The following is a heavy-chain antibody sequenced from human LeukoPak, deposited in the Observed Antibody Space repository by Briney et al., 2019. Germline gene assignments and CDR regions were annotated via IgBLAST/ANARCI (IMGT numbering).Heavy chain of an antibody. Sequence: PSETLSLTCAVYGGSFSGYYWSWIRQPPGKGLEWIGEINHSGSTNYNPSLKSRVTISVDTSKNQFSLKLSSVTAADTAVYYCARLVVVVAATIGDDYWGQGTLVTVSS. V-gene: IGHV4-34*01. CDR2: INHSGST. D-gene: IGHD2-15*01. CDR3: ARLVVVVAATIGDDY. CDR1: GGSFSGYY. J-gene: IGHJ4*02.